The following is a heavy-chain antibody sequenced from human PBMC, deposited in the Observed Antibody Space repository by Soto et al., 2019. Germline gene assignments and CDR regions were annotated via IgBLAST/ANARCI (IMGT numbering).Heavy chain of an antibody. J-gene: IGHJ5*02. Sequence: SETLSLTXAVSGYSISSGYYWGWIRQPPGKGLEWIGSIYHSGSTYYNPSLKSRVTISVDTSKNQFSLKLSSVTAADTAVYYCARDRIAVDDWSWFDPWGQGTLVTVSS. V-gene: IGHV4-38-2*02. CDR2: IYHSGST. CDR1: GYSISSGYY. CDR3: ARDRIAVDDWSWFDP. D-gene: IGHD6-19*01.